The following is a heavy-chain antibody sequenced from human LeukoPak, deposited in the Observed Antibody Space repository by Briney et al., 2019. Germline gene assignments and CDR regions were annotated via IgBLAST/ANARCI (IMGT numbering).Heavy chain of an antibody. V-gene: IGHV3-72*01. CDR1: GFTFSDHY. J-gene: IGHJ4*02. Sequence: GGSLRLSCAVSGFTFSDHYMDWVRQAPGKGLEWVGRIRNKANSYTTEYAASVKGRFTISRDDSKNSLYLQMNSLKTEDTAVYYCVRVWTSGWLDYWGQGTLATVSS. CDR3: VRVWTSGWLDY. D-gene: IGHD6-19*01. CDR2: IRNKANSYTT.